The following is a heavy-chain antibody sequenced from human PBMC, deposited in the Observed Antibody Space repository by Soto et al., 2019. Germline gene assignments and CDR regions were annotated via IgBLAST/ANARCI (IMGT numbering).Heavy chain of an antibody. D-gene: IGHD6-13*01. CDR1: GYTFTSYG. J-gene: IGHJ6*02. V-gene: IGHV1-18*01. Sequence: ASVKVSCKASGYTFTSYGISWVRQAPGQGLEWMGWISAYNGNTNYAQKLQGRVTMTTDTSTSTAYMELRSLRSDDTAVYYCARDRAAAGMWNYYYGMDVWGQGTTVTVSS. CDR2: ISAYNGNT. CDR3: ARDRAAAGMWNYYYGMDV.